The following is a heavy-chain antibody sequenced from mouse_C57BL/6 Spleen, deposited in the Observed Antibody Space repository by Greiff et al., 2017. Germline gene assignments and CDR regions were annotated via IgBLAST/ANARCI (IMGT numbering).Heavy chain of an antibody. J-gene: IGHJ2*01. V-gene: IGHV5-17*01. D-gene: IGHD2-14*01. Sequence: EVQVVESGGGLVKPGGSLKLSCAASGFTFSDYGMHWVRQAPEKGLEWVAYISSGSSIIYYADTVKGRFANSRDNAKNTLFLQMTSLRSEDAAVYYCARVRRYYFDYWGQGTTLTVSS. CDR3: ARVRRYYFDY. CDR1: GFTFSDYG. CDR2: ISSGSSII.